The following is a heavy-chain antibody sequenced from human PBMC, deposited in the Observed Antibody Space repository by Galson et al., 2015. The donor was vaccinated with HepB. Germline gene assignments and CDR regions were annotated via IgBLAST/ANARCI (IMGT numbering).Heavy chain of an antibody. J-gene: IGHJ4*02. CDR3: AREGSGQQLDY. CDR2: IWYDGSNK. D-gene: IGHD6-13*01. Sequence: SPRLSCAASGFTFSSYGMHWVRQAPGKGLEWVAVIWYDGSNKYYADSVKGRFTISRDNSKNTLYLQMNSLRAEDTAVYYCAREGSGQQLDYWGQGTLVTVSS. CDR1: GFTFSSYG. V-gene: IGHV3-33*01.